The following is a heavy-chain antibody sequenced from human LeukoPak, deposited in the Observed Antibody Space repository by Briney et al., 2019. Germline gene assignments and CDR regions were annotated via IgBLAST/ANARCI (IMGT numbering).Heavy chain of an antibody. CDR3: ARDLPDY. V-gene: IGHV3-53*01. CDR2: IYRAGST. Sequence: PGGSLRLSCAASGFTVSSNYMNWVRQAPGKGLEWVSVIYRAGSTYYADSVKGRFTISRHNSKNTLYLQMNSLRDEDTAVYYCARDLPDYWGQGTLVTVSS. CDR1: GFTVSSNY. J-gene: IGHJ4*02.